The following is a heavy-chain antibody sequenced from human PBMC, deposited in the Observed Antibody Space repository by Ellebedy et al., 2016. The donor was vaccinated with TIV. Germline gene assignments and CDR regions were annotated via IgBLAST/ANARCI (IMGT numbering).Heavy chain of an antibody. CDR1: GGSISSYY. CDR3: ARGSSSGWYTYMDY. J-gene: IGHJ4*02. CDR2: IYYSGST. D-gene: IGHD6-19*01. V-gene: IGHV4-59*01. Sequence: SETLSLTXTVSGGSISSYYWSWIRQPPGKGLEWIGYIYYSGSTNYNPSLKSRVTISVDTSKNQFSLKLSSVTAADTAVYYCARGSSSGWYTYMDYWGQGTLVTVSS.